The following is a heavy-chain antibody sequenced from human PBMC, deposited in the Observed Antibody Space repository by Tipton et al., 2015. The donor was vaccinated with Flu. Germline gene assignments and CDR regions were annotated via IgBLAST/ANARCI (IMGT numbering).Heavy chain of an antibody. Sequence: MVQSGGGVVQHGRSLRLYCEATGFTYSSYDKQWVRKDTGKGREWVEVISYDGSNKYYEDSMKGRITISRDNSKNALYLQMNNLRAEDTAVYYCARGGGYDSSGYPSYYYGIDVCGQGTTVTVSS. V-gene: IGHV3-30-3*01. CDR2: ISYDGSNK. J-gene: IGHJ6*02. CDR1: GFTYSSYD. D-gene: IGHD3-22*01. CDR3: ARGGGYDSSGYPSYYYGIDV.